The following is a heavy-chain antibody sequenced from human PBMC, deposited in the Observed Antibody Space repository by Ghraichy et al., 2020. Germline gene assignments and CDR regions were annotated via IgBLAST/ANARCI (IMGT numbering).Heavy chain of an antibody. Sequence: GGSLRLSCAASGFTFSSYSMNWVRQAPGKGLEWVSSISSSSSYIYYADSVKGRFTISRDNAKNSLYLQMNSLRAEDTAVYYCARGAAAGQFDYWGQGTLVTVSS. D-gene: IGHD6-13*01. J-gene: IGHJ4*02. CDR3: ARGAAAGQFDY. V-gene: IGHV3-21*01. CDR1: GFTFSSYS. CDR2: ISSSSSYI.